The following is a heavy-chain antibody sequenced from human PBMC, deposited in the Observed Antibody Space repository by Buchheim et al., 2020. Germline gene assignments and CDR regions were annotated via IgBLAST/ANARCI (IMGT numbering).Heavy chain of an antibody. Sequence: DVQLLESGGDLVQPGGSLRLSCSASGFDISTYDMSWVRQAPGKGLEWVSAITGGVGRTYYADSVQGRVTISRDNSKNTLYLQMNGLRVDDTALYFCAREGRGLIDNQFDHWGQGTL. V-gene: IGHV3-23*01. CDR2: ITGGVGRT. J-gene: IGHJ4*02. CDR3: AREGRGLIDNQFDH. D-gene: IGHD3-10*01. CDR1: GFDISTYD.